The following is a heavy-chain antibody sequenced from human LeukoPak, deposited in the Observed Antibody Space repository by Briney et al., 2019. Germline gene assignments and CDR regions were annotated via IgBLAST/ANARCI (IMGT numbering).Heavy chain of an antibody. V-gene: IGHV3-30*18. CDR3: AKGGYSYDDSAFDY. CDR1: GFTFSSYG. D-gene: IGHD5-18*01. Sequence: PGGSLRLSCAASGFTFSSYGMHWVRQAPGKGLEWVAVISYDGSNKYYADSVKGRFTISRDNSKNTLYLQMNSLRAEDTAVYYCAKGGYSYDDSAFDYWGQGTLVTVSS. J-gene: IGHJ4*02. CDR2: ISYDGSNK.